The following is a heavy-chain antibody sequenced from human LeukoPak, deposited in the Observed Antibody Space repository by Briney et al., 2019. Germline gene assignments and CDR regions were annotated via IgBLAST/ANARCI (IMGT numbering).Heavy chain of an antibody. J-gene: IGHJ1*01. D-gene: IGHD6-19*01. CDR1: GFTFSSYW. CDR3: AKPGYTSGWYGGFEH. V-gene: IGHV3-74*01. Sequence: GGSLRLSCAASGFTFSSYWMHWVRQAPGKGLVWVSRINTDGSATTYADSVKGRFTISRDNSKNTLYLQMNSLRAEDTAVYYCAKPGYTSGWYGGFEHWGQGTLLTVSS. CDR2: INTDGSAT.